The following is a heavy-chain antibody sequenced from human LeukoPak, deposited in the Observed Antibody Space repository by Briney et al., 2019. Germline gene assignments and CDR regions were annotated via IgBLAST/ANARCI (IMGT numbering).Heavy chain of an antibody. CDR1: GGSISSYY. CDR2: IYSSGST. Sequence: PSETLSLTCTVSGGSISSYYWTWIRQPAGKGLEWIGRIYSSGSTNYSPSLKSRVTISVDTSKNQFSLKLTSVTAADTAVYYCARGDYYYMDVWGKGTTVTVPS. V-gene: IGHV4-4*07. J-gene: IGHJ6*03. CDR3: ARGDYYYMDV.